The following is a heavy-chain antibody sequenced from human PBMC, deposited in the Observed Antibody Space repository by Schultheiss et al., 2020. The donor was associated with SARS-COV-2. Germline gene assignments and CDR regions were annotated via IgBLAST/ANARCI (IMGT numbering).Heavy chain of an antibody. CDR3: AKGRVVVAATYFDY. CDR2: ISGSGGST. CDR1: GFTFSSYA. Sequence: GGSLRLSCSASGFTFSSYAMHWVRQAPGKGLEYVSAISGSGGSTYYADSVKGRFTISRDNSKNTLYLQMNSLRAEDTAVYYCAKGRVVVAATYFDYWGQGTLVTVSS. J-gene: IGHJ4*02. V-gene: IGHV3-64*04. D-gene: IGHD2-15*01.